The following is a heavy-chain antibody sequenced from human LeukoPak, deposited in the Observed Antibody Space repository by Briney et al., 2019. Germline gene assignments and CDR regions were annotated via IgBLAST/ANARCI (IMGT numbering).Heavy chain of an antibody. CDR2: INPSGSST. CDR3: ARDNSVGDYAWWFDP. Sequence: GASVKVSCKASGYTFTGYYMHWVRQAPGQGLEWMGLINPSGSSTIYAQKCQGRVTMTRDMSTSTDYMELSSLRSEDTAVYYCARDNSVGDYAWWFDPWGQGTLVTVSS. V-gene: IGHV1-46*01. CDR1: GYTFTGYY. D-gene: IGHD1-26*01. J-gene: IGHJ5*02.